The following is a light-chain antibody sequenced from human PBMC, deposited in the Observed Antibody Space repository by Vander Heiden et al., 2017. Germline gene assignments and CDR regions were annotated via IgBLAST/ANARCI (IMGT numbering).Light chain of an antibody. J-gene: IGLJ3*02. CDR3: MIWHNSAWV. CDR2: YRSDSDK. V-gene: IGLV5-45*02. CDR1: SGINVGTYT. Sequence: QAVLTQPSSLSASPGTSASLSCALRSGINVGTYTIYWFQQKPGSPPQYLLKYRSDSDKQQGSGVPSRFSGSKDVSANAGILLISGLQSEDEADYHCMIWHNSAWVFGEGTKLTAL.